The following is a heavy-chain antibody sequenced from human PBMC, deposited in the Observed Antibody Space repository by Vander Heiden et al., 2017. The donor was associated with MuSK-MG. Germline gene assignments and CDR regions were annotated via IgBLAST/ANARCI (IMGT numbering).Heavy chain of an antibody. CDR3: GRDLGWGERTVHGYGMDV. CDR1: GYTFTGYN. D-gene: IGHD1-26*01. CDR2: LNPDTGGT. J-gene: IGHJ6*02. Sequence: QVQLVQSEAEVKKPGASVKVSCKASGYTFTGYNIHWVRRAPGQGLEWMGWLNPDTGGTKYAQHCQGMVTMTRDTSITTAYMELSSLSSEETAVSYWGRDLGWGERTVHGYGMDVWGQGTTVTVSS. V-gene: IGHV1-2*02.